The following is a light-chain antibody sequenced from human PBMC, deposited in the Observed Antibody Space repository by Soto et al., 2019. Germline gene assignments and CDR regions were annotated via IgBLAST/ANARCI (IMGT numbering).Light chain of an antibody. Sequence: QSVLTQPASVSGSPGQSITIYCTGTSSDVGSYNLVSWYQQHPGKAPKLMIYEGSKRPSGVSNRFSGSKSGNTASLTISGLQAEDEADYYCCSYAGSSTDVFGTGTKVTVL. J-gene: IGLJ1*01. V-gene: IGLV2-23*01. CDR3: CSYAGSSTDV. CDR1: SSDVGSYNL. CDR2: EGS.